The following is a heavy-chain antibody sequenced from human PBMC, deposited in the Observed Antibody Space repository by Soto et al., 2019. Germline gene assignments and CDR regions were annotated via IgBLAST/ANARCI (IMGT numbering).Heavy chain of an antibody. V-gene: IGHV4-59*01. CDR2: IYYSGST. CDR1: GGSISSYY. CDR3: ERASSSWIEIDY. D-gene: IGHD6-13*01. Sequence: QVQLQESGPGLVKPSETLSLTCTVSGGSISSYYWSWIRQPPGKGLEWIGYIYYSGSTNYNPSLKSRDTISVDTSKNQFSLKLSSVTAADTAVYYCERASSSWIEIDYWGQGTLVTVSS. J-gene: IGHJ4*02.